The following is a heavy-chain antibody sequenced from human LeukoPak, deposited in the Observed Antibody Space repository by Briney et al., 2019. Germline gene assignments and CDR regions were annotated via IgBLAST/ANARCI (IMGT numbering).Heavy chain of an antibody. V-gene: IGHV3-21*01. Sequence: GGSLRLSCAASGFTFSSYSMNWVRQAPGEGLEWVSSISRSSGSIYYADSMKGRFTVSRDNAKNSLYLQMNSLRAEDTAIYYCARDLSSSESLYDYWGQGTLVTVSS. CDR2: ISRSSGSI. D-gene: IGHD6-13*01. CDR3: ARDLSSSESLYDY. CDR1: GFTFSSYS. J-gene: IGHJ4*02.